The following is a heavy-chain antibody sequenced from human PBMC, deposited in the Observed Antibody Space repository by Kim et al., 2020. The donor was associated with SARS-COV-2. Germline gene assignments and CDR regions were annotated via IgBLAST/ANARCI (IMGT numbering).Heavy chain of an antibody. V-gene: IGHV4-59*01. J-gene: IGHJ4*02. Sequence: LKSRVTISVDTSKNQFSLKLSSVTAADTAVYYCARVRGNSLLGHGAFDYWGQGTLVTVSS. D-gene: IGHD1-26*01. CDR3: ARVRGNSLLGHGAFDY.